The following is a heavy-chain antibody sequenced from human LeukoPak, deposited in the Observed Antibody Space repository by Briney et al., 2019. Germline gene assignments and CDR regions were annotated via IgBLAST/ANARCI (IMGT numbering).Heavy chain of an antibody. Sequence: GRSLRLSCAASGFVFSSFGMHWVRQTPGKGLEWVSGISYDGDDKYYVDSVKGRFTIPRDNSKNTLDLQMSSLRAEDTAMYFCAKDLYAGAGSLGDYWGQGTLVTVSS. J-gene: IGHJ4*02. D-gene: IGHD2-8*01. CDR3: AKDLYAGAGSLGDY. CDR1: GFVFSSFG. CDR2: ISYDGDDK. V-gene: IGHV3-30*18.